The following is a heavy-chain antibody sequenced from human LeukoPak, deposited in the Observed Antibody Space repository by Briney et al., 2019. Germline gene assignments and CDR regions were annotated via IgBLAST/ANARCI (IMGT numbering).Heavy chain of an antibody. CDR1: GIPFSDYY. CDR2: ISSSSSYT. V-gene: IGHV3-11*03. J-gene: IGHJ4*02. D-gene: IGHD6-13*01. Sequence: KPGGSLRLSCVVSGIPFSDYYMNWIRQAPGKGLEWISYISSSSSYTDYADSVKGRFTISRDNAKSALYLHLNSLRLEDTAVYYCAAGTAADFWGQGTPVTVSS. CDR3: AAGTAADF.